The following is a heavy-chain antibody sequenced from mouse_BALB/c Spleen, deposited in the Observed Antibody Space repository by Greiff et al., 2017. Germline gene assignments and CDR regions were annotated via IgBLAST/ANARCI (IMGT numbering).Heavy chain of an antibody. CDR1: GFSLSRYS. Sequence: VQLQESGPGLVAPSQSLSITCTVSGFSLSRYSVHWVRQPPGKGLEWLGMIWGGGSTDYNSALKSRLSISKDNSKSQFFLKMNSLQTDDTAMYYCARTPRYYGSSGGYFDYWGQGTTLTVSA. CDR2: IWGGGST. V-gene: IGHV2-6-4*01. CDR3: ARTPRYYGSSGGYFDY. D-gene: IGHD1-1*01. J-gene: IGHJ2*01.